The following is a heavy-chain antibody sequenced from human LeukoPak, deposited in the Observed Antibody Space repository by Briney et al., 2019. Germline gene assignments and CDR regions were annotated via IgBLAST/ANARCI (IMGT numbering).Heavy chain of an antibody. V-gene: IGHV3-23*01. CDR1: GFTFSRSA. D-gene: IGHD6-13*01. CDR2: ISSSGNT. J-gene: IGHJ4*02. CDR3: VKGRISEDGLDF. Sequence: GGSLRLFCAASGFTFSRSAMTWVRQTPGKGLDWVSSISSSGNTHYADSVKGRFTISRDNSKNMLYLQMNSLRAEYTAVYYCVKGRISEDGLDFWGQGTLVTVSS.